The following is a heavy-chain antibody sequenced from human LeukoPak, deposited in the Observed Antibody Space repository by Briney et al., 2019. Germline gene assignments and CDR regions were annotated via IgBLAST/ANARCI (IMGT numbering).Heavy chain of an antibody. CDR2: IYYSGST. D-gene: IGHD6-13*01. CDR1: GGSVSSYY. V-gene: IGHV4-59*02. CDR3: AREGYNSSWYGFEP. Sequence: SETLSLTCTVSGGSVSSYYWSWIRQPPGKGLEWIGYIYYSGSTNYNPSLKSRVTISVDTSKNQFSLKLTSVTAADTAVYYCAREGYNSSWYGFEPWGQGTLVTVSS. J-gene: IGHJ5*02.